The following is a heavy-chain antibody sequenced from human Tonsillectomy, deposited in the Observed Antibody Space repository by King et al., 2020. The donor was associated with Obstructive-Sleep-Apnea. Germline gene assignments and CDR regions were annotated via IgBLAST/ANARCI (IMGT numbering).Heavy chain of an antibody. CDR2: IKSNIDGWTT. Sequence: DVQLVESGGGLVKPGGSLRLSCAASGFTFSDAYMSWVRQAPGKGLEWVGRIKSNIDGWTTDHAAPVKGRFTISRDDSKDTLYLQMNSLKTEDTAVYYCTTLSFRSKDYWGQGTLVTVSS. CDR1: GFTFSDAY. CDR3: TTLSFRSKDY. V-gene: IGHV3-15*01. D-gene: IGHD3-3*02. J-gene: IGHJ4*02.